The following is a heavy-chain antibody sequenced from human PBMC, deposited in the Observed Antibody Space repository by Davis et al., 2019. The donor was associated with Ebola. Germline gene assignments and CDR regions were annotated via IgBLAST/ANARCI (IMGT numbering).Heavy chain of an antibody. J-gene: IGHJ4*02. D-gene: IGHD6-25*01. CDR3: TRSGPDY. CDR1: GFTFSGSA. Sequence: GESLKTSCAASGFTFSGSAMHWVRQASGKELEWVGRIRSKANSYATAYAASVKGRFTISRDDSKNTAYLQMNSLKTEDTAVCYCTRSGPDYWGQGTLVTVSS. CDR2: IRSKANSYAT. V-gene: IGHV3-73*01.